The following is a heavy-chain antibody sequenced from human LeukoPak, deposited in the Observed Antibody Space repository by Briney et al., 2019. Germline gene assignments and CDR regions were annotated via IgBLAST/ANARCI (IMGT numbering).Heavy chain of an antibody. V-gene: IGHV4-34*01. CDR2: INHSGST. CDR3: GRNGYYSVDY. D-gene: IGHD3-3*01. J-gene: IGHJ4*02. CDR1: GGSFSGYY. Sequence: SETLSLTCAVYGGSFSGYYWSWIRQPPGKGLEWIGEINHSGSTNYNPSLKSRVTISVDKSKNQLSLKLSSVTAADTAVYYCGRNGYYSVDYWGQGTLVTVSS.